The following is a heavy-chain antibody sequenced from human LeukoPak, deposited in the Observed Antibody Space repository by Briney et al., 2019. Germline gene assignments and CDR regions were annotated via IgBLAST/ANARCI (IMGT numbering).Heavy chain of an antibody. J-gene: IGHJ6*02. CDR1: GFTFSSYA. V-gene: IGHV3-23*01. CDR2: ISGSGGST. D-gene: IGHD2-8*02. CDR3: AKDMHYWHYYYYYGMDV. Sequence: GGSLRLSCAASGFTFSSYAMSWVRQAPGKGLEWVSAISGSGGSTYYADSVKGRFTISRDNSKNTLYLQMNSLRAEDTAVYYCAKDMHYWHYYYYYGMDVWGQGTTVTVSS.